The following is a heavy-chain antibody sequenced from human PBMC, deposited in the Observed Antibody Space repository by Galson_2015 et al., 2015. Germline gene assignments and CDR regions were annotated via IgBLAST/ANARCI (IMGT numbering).Heavy chain of an antibody. D-gene: IGHD3-10*01. CDR1: GFTFSSYA. V-gene: IGHV3-23*01. Sequence: SLRLSCAASGFTFSSYAMSWLRQAPGKRLEWVSAISGSGGGTYYADSVKGRFTISRDNSKNTLYLQMSILTAEDTAVYYCANSGSGSGLYYYYMDVWGKGTTVTVSS. CDR2: ISGSGGGT. J-gene: IGHJ6*03. CDR3: ANSGSGSGLYYYYMDV.